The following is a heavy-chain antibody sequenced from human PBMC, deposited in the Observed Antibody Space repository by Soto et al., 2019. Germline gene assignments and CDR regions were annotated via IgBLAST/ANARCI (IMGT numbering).Heavy chain of an antibody. V-gene: IGHV1-2*04. CDR2: INPNSGGT. J-gene: IGHJ4*02. D-gene: IGHD3-10*01. CDR1: GYTFTGYY. CDR3: ARGRYSGSGSYSSYFDY. Sequence: ASVKVSCKASGYTFTGYYMHWVRQAPGQGLEWMGWINPNSGGTNYAQKFQGWVTMTRDTSISTAYMELSSLRSEDTAVYHCARGRYSGSGSYSSYFDYWGQGTLVNVSS.